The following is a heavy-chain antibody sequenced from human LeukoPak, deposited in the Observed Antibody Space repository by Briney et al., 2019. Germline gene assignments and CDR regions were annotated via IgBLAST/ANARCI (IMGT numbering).Heavy chain of an antibody. CDR3: ARVRGYSSGWHGYYFDY. J-gene: IGHJ4*02. CDR1: GGSISSYY. D-gene: IGHD6-19*01. V-gene: IGHV4-59*01. Sequence: SETLSLTCTVSGGSISSYYWSWIRQPPGKGLEWIGYIYYSGSTNYNPSLKSRVTISVDTSKNQFSLKLSSVTAADTAVYYCARVRGYSSGWHGYYFDYWGQGTLVTVSS. CDR2: IYYSGST.